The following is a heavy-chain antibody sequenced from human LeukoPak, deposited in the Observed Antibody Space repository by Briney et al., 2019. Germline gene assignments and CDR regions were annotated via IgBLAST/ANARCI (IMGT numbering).Heavy chain of an antibody. V-gene: IGHV4-4*02. D-gene: IGHD6-13*01. CDR2: LYHSGST. Sequence: SGTLSLTCAVSGGSISSNNWWSWVRQPPGKGLEWIGELYHSGSTNYNPSLKSRVTISVDKSQNQFSLKLDSVTAADTAMYYCARDARYSSSWYPDAFDIWGQGTMVTVSS. CDR1: GGSISSNNW. J-gene: IGHJ3*02. CDR3: ARDARYSSSWYPDAFDI.